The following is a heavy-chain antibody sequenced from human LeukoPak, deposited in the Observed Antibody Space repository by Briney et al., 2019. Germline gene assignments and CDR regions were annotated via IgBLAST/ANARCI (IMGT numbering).Heavy chain of an antibody. CDR3: ARGSYSGYDSLGGYFDY. CDR2: GIPIIGTA. J-gene: IGHJ4*02. Sequence: SVNVSCKSSGGTSTSYAISGVRQAPAQGLGWMGVGIPIIGTANYTQKFQGRVTITADKSTSTAYMELSSLRCEDTAVYYCARGSYSGYDSLGGYFDYWGQGTLVTVSS. D-gene: IGHD5-12*01. V-gene: IGHV1-69*06. CDR1: GGTSTSYA.